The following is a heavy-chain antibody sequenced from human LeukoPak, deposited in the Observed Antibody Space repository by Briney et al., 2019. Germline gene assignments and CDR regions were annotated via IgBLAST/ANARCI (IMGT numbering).Heavy chain of an antibody. D-gene: IGHD6-13*01. CDR1: GGSISSGSYY. J-gene: IGHJ5*02. Sequence: SETLSLTCTVSGGSISSGSYYWGWIRQPPGKGLEWIGRIYTSGSTNYNPSLKSRVTMSVDTSKNQFSLKLSSVTAADTAVYYCAKEPSSWSHWFDPWGQGTLVTVSS. V-gene: IGHV4-39*07. CDR2: IYTSGST. CDR3: AKEPSSWSHWFDP.